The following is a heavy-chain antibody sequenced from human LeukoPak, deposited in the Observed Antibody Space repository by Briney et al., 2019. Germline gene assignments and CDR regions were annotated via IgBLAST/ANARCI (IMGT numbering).Heavy chain of an antibody. D-gene: IGHD6-13*01. CDR1: GFTFSSYS. J-gene: IGHJ4*02. Sequence: GGSLRLSCAASGFTFSSYSMNWVRQAPGKGLEWVSSINILSNYIYYADSVKGRFTISRDNAKNSMYRQMNSLRAEDTAVYYCARDSHSSSWYSEFDYWGRGTLVTVSS. V-gene: IGHV3-21*01. CDR2: INILSNYI. CDR3: ARDSHSSSWYSEFDY.